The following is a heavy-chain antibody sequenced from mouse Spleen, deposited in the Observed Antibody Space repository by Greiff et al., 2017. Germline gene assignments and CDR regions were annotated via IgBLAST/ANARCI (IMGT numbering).Heavy chain of an antibody. V-gene: IGHV2-2*02. Sequence: VMLVESGPGLVQPSQSLSITCTVSGFSLTSYGVHWVRQSPGKGLEWLGVIWSGGSTDYNAAFISRLSISKDNSKSQVFFKMNSLQANDTAIYYCARNWDDYDAAWFAYWGQGTLVTVSA. D-gene: IGHD2-4*01. J-gene: IGHJ3*01. CDR1: GFSLTSYG. CDR3: ARNWDDYDAAWFAY. CDR2: IWSGGST.